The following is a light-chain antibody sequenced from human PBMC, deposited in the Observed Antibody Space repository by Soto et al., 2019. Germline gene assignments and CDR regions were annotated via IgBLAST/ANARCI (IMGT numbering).Light chain of an antibody. J-gene: IGKJ3*01. Sequence: DIQMTQSPSSLSASVGDRVTITCRASQGINNLLGWYQQGPGKAPKRLIYAASNLEGGVTSRLSVSGSGTEFTLTISSLQPEYVATYYCLPHYTYPFTFGPGTKVDGK. CDR1: QGINNL. CDR2: AAS. V-gene: IGKV1-17*01. CDR3: LPHYTYPFT.